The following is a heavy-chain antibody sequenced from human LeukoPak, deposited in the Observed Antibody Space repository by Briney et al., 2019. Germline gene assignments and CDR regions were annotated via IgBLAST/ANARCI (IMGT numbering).Heavy chain of an antibody. Sequence: PGGSLRLSCAACGFAFSFYAMSWLRQPPGKGLEWVSTINANSGTTSYAASVRGRFTISRDNSKNTLYLQVNTLRADDTATYYCAKPISGGLAVTADWCQPWGQGTLVVVSS. D-gene: IGHD6-19*01. V-gene: IGHV3-23*01. CDR1: GFAFSFYA. CDR3: AKPISGGLAVTADWCQP. J-gene: IGHJ5*02. CDR2: INANSGTT.